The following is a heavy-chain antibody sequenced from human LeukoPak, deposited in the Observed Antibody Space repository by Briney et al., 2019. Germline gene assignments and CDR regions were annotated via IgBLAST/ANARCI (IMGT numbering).Heavy chain of an antibody. CDR2: ISYDGSNK. J-gene: IGHJ4*01. CDR3: ARDGHYYDNSGYPRD. CDR1: GFTFSSYA. D-gene: IGHD3-22*01. V-gene: IGHV3-30-3*01. Sequence: GGSLRLSCAASGFTFSSYAMHWVRQAPGKGLEWVAVISYDGSNKYYADSVKGRFTISRDNSKNTLYLQMNSLRAEDTAVYYCARDGHYYDNSGYPRDLGQGTLGNGSS.